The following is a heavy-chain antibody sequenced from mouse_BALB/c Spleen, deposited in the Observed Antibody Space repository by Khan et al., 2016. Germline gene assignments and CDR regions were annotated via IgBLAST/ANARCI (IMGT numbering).Heavy chain of an antibody. V-gene: IGHV5-6-3*01. CDR3: ARGAYFDY. CDR1: GFTFSSYG. CDR2: INSNGGST. J-gene: IGHJ2*01. Sequence: EVELVESGGGLVQPGGSLKLSYAASGFTFSSYGMSWVRQTPDKRLELVATINSNGGSTYYPDSVKGRFTISRDNAKNTLYLQMSSLKSEDTAMYYGARGAYFDYWGQGTTLTVSS.